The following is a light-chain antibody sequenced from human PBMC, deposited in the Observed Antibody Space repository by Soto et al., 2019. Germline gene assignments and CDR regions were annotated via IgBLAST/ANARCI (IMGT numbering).Light chain of an antibody. CDR3: QHRVNWPT. V-gene: IGKV3-11*01. CDR2: DVS. Sequence: EIVLTQSPATLSLSPGERATLSCRASQSVNNYLGWYQQKSGQAPRLLISDVSKRATGIPARFSGSWSGTDFTLTISSLKPEDFAIYYCQHRVNWPTFGGGTKVEIK. CDR1: QSVNNY. J-gene: IGKJ4*01.